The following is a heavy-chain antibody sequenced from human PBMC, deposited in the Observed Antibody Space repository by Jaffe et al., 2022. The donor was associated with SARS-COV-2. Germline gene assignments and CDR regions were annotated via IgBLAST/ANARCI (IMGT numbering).Heavy chain of an antibody. Sequence: QLQLQEAGPGLVKPSETLSLTCTVSGGSVSTTNYFWGWVRRPPGKGLEWVGSVYHTGRTYYSPSLRSRLTISVDTSTNQFSLNLNSVTAADTAVYYCASQGPDYYSAGSYFDYWGRGTLITVSS. D-gene: IGHD3-10*01. J-gene: IGHJ4*02. V-gene: IGHV4-39*01. CDR1: GGSVSTTNYF. CDR3: ASQGPDYYSAGSYFDY. CDR2: VYHTGRT.